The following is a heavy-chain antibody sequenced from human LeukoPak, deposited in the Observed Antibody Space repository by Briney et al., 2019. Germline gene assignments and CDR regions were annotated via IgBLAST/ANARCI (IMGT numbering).Heavy chain of an antibody. J-gene: IGHJ4*02. Sequence: GTSLRLSCAASGFTFSNYAMHWARQAPGKGLEWVSLISYDGSNKYYADSVKGRFTISRDNSKNTLYLQMSSLRAEDTAVYYCARDHYGGKYFDYWGQGTLVTVSS. CDR3: ARDHYGGKYFDY. CDR2: ISYDGSNK. V-gene: IGHV3-30*04. CDR1: GFTFSNYA. D-gene: IGHD4-23*01.